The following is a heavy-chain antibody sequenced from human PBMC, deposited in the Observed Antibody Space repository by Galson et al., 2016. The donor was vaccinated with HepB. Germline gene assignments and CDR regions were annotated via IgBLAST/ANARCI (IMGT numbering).Heavy chain of an antibody. D-gene: IGHD4-17*01. CDR2: ISYTGST. J-gene: IGHJ6*03. CDR1: GGSISGYY. CDR3: ARGDNPDYGDYASAYYDMDV. Sequence: CTVSGGSISGYYRSWIRQPPEKGLEWIGYISYTGSTNYNPSFKSRVTISGDTSKNQLSLKLSSVTAADTAVYYCARGDNPDYGDYASAYYDMDVWGKGTTVTVSS. V-gene: IGHV4-59*12.